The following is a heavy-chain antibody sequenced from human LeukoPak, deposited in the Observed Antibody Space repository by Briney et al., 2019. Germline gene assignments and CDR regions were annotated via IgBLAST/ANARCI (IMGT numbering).Heavy chain of an antibody. D-gene: IGHD6-6*01. CDR3: ARHRSSWLIDY. J-gene: IGHJ4*02. CDR1: GFTFNTYA. V-gene: IGHV3-23*01. Sequence: GGSLRLSCAASGFTFNTYAMSWVRQAPWERLQWVSGISDSGGNTYYADSVRGRSTISRDNSKNTLYLQMNSLRAEDTAVYYCARHRSSWLIDYWGQGTLVTVSS. CDR2: ISDSGGNT.